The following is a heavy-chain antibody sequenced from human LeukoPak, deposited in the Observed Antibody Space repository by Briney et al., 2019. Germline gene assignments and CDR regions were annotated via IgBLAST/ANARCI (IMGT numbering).Heavy chain of an antibody. V-gene: IGHV3-30*18. CDR2: KSYDGSNK. CDR1: GFAFSTYW. D-gene: IGHD6-13*01. J-gene: IGHJ5*02. CDR3: AKLMGIAAAGGRNWFDP. Sequence: GGSLRLPCAASGFAFSTYWMDWVRQAPGKGLEWVAVKSYDGSNKYYADSVKGRFTISRDNSKNTLYLQMNSLRAEDTAVYYCAKLMGIAAAGGRNWFDPWGQGTLVTVSS.